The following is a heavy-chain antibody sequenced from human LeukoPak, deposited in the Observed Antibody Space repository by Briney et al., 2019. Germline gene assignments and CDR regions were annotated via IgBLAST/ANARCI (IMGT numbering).Heavy chain of an antibody. D-gene: IGHD1-1*01. V-gene: IGHV3-48*01. J-gene: IGHJ6*03. CDR3: ARVHLRVVSDWNPGDFDYYYYYMDV. CDR2: ISSSSTTR. CDR1: GFTFSSHS. Sequence: PGGSLRLSCATSGFTFSSHSVNWVRQAPGKGLEWVSYISSSSTTRYYADSVKGRFTISRDNAKNSLYLQMNSLRAEDTAVYYCARVHLRVVSDWNPGDFDYYYYYMDVWGKGTTVTVSS.